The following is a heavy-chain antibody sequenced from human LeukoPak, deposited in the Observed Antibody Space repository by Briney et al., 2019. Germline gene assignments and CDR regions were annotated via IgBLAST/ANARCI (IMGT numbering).Heavy chain of an antibody. CDR1: GGYLSSYY. V-gene: IGHV4-59*08. J-gene: IGHJ3*02. D-gene: IGHD2-2*01. Sequence: SETLSLTCSVSGGYLSSYYWSWIRQPPGKGLEWIAFIHYSRSTNYNPTLKSRVTISVDTSKNQFSLKLSSVTAADTAVYYCASEGYCSSTSCYDAFDIWGQGTMVTVSS. CDR3: ASEGYCSSTSCYDAFDI. CDR2: IHYSRST.